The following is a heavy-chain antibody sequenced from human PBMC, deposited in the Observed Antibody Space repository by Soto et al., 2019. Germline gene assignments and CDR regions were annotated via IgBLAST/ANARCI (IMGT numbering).Heavy chain of an antibody. CDR1: GGSVSSGSYY. D-gene: IGHD3-9*01. CDR2: IYYSGST. Sequence: SETLSLTCTVSGGSVSSGSYYWSWIRLPPGKGLEWIGYIYYSGSTNYNPSLKSRVTISLDTSKNQFSLKLSSVTTADTAVYYCARGIDWYNDFDFWGQGTLVTVSS. J-gene: IGHJ4*02. V-gene: IGHV4-61*01. CDR3: ARGIDWYNDFDF.